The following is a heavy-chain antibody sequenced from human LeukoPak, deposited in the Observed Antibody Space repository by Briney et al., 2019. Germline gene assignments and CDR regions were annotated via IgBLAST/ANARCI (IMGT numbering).Heavy chain of an antibody. J-gene: IGHJ4*02. CDR2: MNANSGDT. V-gene: IGHV1-8*01. D-gene: IGHD6-19*01. CDR1: GYTFTSYD. CDR3: ARNLPSSGWFVG. Sequence: ASVKVSCKASGYTFTSYDINWVRQATGQGLEWMGWMNANSGDTGYAQKFQGRVTMTRDTSISTAYMELSSLRSEDTAVYYCARNLPSSGWFVGWGQGTLVTVSP.